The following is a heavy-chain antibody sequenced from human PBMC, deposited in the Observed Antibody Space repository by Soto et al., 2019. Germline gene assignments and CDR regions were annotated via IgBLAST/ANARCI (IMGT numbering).Heavy chain of an antibody. V-gene: IGHV3-23*01. CDR3: AKVYRYYDSSGYHSSLIDY. J-gene: IGHJ4*02. CDR2: ISGSGGSA. CDR1: GFTFSSYA. D-gene: IGHD3-22*01. Sequence: GGSLRLSCAASGFTFSSYAMSWVRQAPGKGLEWVSAISGSGGSAYYADSVKGRFTISRDNSKNTLYLQMNSLRAEDTAVYYCAKVYRYYDSSGYHSSLIDYWGQGTLVTVSS.